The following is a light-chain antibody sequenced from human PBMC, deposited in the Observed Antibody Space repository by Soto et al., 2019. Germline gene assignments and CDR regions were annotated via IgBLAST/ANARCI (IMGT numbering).Light chain of an antibody. CDR2: NVS. Sequence: QSALTQPRSVSGSPGRSVTISCTGTGRDVGGYNNVSWYQQHQGKAPKLMIYNVSKRPSGVPDRFSGSKSGNTASLTISGLQAEDEADYYCCSYAGSYTFVFGGGTKVTVL. J-gene: IGLJ2*01. CDR3: CSYAGSYTFV. CDR1: GRDVGGYNN. V-gene: IGLV2-11*01.